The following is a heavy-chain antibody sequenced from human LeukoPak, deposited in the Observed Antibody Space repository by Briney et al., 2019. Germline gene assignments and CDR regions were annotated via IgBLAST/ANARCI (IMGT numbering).Heavy chain of an antibody. CDR2: ISAYNGNT. CDR3: ARLITMVRGVEYYFDY. V-gene: IGHV1-18*01. CDR1: GYTFTSYG. Sequence: ASVKVSCKASGYTFTSYGISWVRQAPGQGLEWMGWISAYNGNTNYAQKLQGRVTMTTDTSTSTAYMELRSLRSDDTAVYYCARLITMVRGVEYYFDYWGQGTLVTVSS. D-gene: IGHD3-10*01. J-gene: IGHJ4*02.